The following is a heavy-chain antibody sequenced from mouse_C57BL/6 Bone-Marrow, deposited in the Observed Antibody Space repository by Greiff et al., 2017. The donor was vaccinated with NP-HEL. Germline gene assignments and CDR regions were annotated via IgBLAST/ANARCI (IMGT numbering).Heavy chain of an antibody. CDR2: IDPSDSYT. CDR1: GYTFTSYW. D-gene: IGHD1-1*01. V-gene: IGHV1-50*01. Sequence: QVQLQQPGAELVKPGASVKLSCKASGYTFTSYWMQWVKQRPGQGLEWIGEIDPSDSYTNYNQKFKGKATLTVDTSSSTAYMQLSSLTSEDSAVYYCARESDYYGSSYWYFDVWGTGTTVTVSS. CDR3: ARESDYYGSSYWYFDV. J-gene: IGHJ1*03.